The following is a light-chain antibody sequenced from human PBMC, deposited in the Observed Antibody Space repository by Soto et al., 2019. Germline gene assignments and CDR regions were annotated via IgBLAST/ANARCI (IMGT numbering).Light chain of an antibody. CDR3: QQRSDWPWT. Sequence: IVLTQSPATMSLSPGERCTLYCRASESVTTYLAWYQQKPGQAPRLLVYDVSNRATGIPARFSGGGSGTDFTLTISNLQTEDFEVYYCQQRSDWPWTFGQGTKVDIK. J-gene: IGKJ1*01. V-gene: IGKV3-11*01. CDR2: DVS. CDR1: ESVTTY.